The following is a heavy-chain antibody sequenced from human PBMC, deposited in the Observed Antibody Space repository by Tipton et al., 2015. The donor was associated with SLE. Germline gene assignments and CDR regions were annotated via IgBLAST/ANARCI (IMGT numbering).Heavy chain of an antibody. CDR3: ASRPRGIAVAGTNPYFQH. D-gene: IGHD6-19*01. CDR1: GGSISSSSYY. CDR2: IYYSGTT. V-gene: IGHV4-39*07. J-gene: IGHJ1*01. Sequence: LRLSCTVSGGSISSSSYYWGWIRQPPGKGLDWIGTIYYSGTTYYNPSLKSRVTISVDTSKIQFSLKLSSVTAADTAVYYCASRPRGIAVAGTNPYFQHWGQGTLVTVSS.